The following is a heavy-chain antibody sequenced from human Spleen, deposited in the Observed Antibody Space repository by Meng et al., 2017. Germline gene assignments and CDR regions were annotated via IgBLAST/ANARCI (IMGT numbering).Heavy chain of an antibody. V-gene: IGHV3-21*01. D-gene: IGHD4-23*01. CDR2: ISSSSSYI. J-gene: IGHJ3*02. CDR1: GFSFNSYS. CDR3: ARKIRDGGNAQDPYDAFDI. Sequence: GESLKISCAASGFSFNSYSMNWVRQAPGKGLEWVSSISSSSSYIYYADSVKGRFTISRDNAKNSLYLQMNSLRAEDTAVYYCARKIRDGGNAQDPYDAFDIWGQGTMVTVSS.